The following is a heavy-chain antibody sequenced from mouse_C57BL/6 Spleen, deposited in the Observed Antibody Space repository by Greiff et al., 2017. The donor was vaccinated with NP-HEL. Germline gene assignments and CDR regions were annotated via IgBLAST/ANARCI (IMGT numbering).Heavy chain of an antibody. Sequence: VQLQQPGAELVKPGASVKLSCKASGYTFTSYWMHWVKQRPGQGLEWIGMIHPNSGSTNYNEKFKSKATLTVDKSSSTAYMQLSSLTSEDSAVYYCASGYYGSSYAAYWGQGTLVTVSA. CDR3: ASGYYGSSYAAY. D-gene: IGHD1-1*01. CDR1: GYTFTSYW. J-gene: IGHJ3*01. V-gene: IGHV1-64*01. CDR2: IHPNSGST.